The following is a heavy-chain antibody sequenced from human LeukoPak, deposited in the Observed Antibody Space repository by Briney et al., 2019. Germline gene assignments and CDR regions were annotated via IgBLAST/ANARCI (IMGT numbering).Heavy chain of an antibody. J-gene: IGHJ4*02. D-gene: IGHD3-10*01. CDR3: AKIWYYYGSGSPDY. CDR2: ISGSGGST. V-gene: IGHV3-23*01. Sequence: GGSLRLSCAASGFTFSSYAMSWVRQAPGKGLEWVSAISGSGGSTYYADSVKGRFTISRDNSKNSLYLQMNSLRAEDTAVYYCAKIWYYYGSGSPDYWGQGTLVTVSS. CDR1: GFTFSSYA.